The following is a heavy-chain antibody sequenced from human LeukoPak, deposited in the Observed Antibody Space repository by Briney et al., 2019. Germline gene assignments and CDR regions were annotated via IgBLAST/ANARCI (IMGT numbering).Heavy chain of an antibody. D-gene: IGHD3-22*01. J-gene: IGHJ3*02. CDR2: IYYSGST. Sequence: PSQTLSLTCTVSGGSISSGDYYWSWIRQPPGKGLEWIGYIYYSGSTYYNPSPKSRVTISVDTSKNQFSLKLSSVTAADTAVYYCARVGYYYDSSGQESDAFDIWGQGTMVTVSS. CDR1: GGSISSGDYY. V-gene: IGHV4-30-4*01. CDR3: ARVGYYYDSSGQESDAFDI.